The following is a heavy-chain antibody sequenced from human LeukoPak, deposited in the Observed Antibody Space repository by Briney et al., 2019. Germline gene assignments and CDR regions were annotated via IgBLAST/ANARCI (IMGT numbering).Heavy chain of an antibody. Sequence: PGGSLRLSCAGSGFTFSSYAMTWVRQAPGTGLEWVSSISRSDGTTYYADSVKGRFTISRDNSKNTLYLQMNSLRAEDTAVYYCAKEGGYYYDSSGYDYWGQGTLVTVSS. D-gene: IGHD3-22*01. J-gene: IGHJ4*02. CDR1: GFTFSSYA. V-gene: IGHV3-23*01. CDR2: ISRSDGTT. CDR3: AKEGGYYYDSSGYDY.